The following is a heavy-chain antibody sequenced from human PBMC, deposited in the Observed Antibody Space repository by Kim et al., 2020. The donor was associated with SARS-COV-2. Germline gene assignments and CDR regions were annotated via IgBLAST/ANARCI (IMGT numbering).Heavy chain of an antibody. CDR1: GFTFSSYA. V-gene: IGHV3-23*03. Sequence: GGSLRLSCAASGFTFSSYAMSWVRQAPGKGLEWVSVIYSGGSSTYYADSVKGRFTISRDNSKNTLYLQMNSLRAEDTAVYYCAKAPGYSYGLYYYYYGMDVWGQGTTVTVSS. J-gene: IGHJ6*02. CDR3: AKAPGYSYGLYYYYYGMDV. CDR2: IYSGGSST. D-gene: IGHD5-18*01.